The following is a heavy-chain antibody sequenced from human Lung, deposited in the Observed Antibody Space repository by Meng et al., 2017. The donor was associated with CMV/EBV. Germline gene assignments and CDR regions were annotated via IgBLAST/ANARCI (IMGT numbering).Heavy chain of an antibody. D-gene: IGHD6-13*01. CDR1: GFTFSSHW. J-gene: IGHJ6*02. V-gene: IGHV3-7*04. CDR3: ARVAAAGRGMDV. Sequence: GGSXRLXCAASGFTFSSHWMTWVRQAPGKGLEWVANINQDGSQKNYVDSVKGRFTISRDNVKNSLFLQMNSLRAEDTAVYYCARVAAAGRGMDVWGQGTTVTVSS. CDR2: INQDGSQK.